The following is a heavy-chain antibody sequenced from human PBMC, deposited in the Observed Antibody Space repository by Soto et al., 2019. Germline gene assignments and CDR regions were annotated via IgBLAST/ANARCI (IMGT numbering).Heavy chain of an antibody. Sequence: QITLKESGPTLVKPTQTLTLTCTFSGFSLSTSGVGVGWIRQPPGKALEWLALIYWDDDKRYSPSLKSRLTINKDTSKNQVVLTMTNMDPVDTATYYCAHRVWGVAARMFDYWGQGTLVTVSS. CDR1: GFSLSTSGVG. CDR3: AHRVWGVAARMFDY. CDR2: IYWDDDK. V-gene: IGHV2-5*02. J-gene: IGHJ4*02. D-gene: IGHD6-6*01.